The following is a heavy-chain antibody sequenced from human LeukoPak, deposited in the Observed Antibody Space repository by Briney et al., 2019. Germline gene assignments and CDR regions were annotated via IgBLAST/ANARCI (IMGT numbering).Heavy chain of an antibody. Sequence: GASVKVSCKASGGTFSSYAISWVRQAPGQGLEWMGGIIPTFGTANYAQKFQGRVTITADESTSTAYMELSSLRSEDTAVYYCASGNPYYGSGSYLFQHWGQGTLVTVSS. J-gene: IGHJ1*01. CDR1: GGTFSSYA. CDR2: IIPTFGTA. V-gene: IGHV1-69*13. CDR3: ASGNPYYGSGSYLFQH. D-gene: IGHD3-10*01.